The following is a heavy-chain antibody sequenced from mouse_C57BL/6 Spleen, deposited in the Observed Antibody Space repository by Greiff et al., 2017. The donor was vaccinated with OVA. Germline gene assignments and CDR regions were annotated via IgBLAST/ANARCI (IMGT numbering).Heavy chain of an antibody. CDR3: ARTNSNYVRAMDY. CDR2: ISSGSSTI. Sequence: EVHLVESGGGLVKPGGSLKLSCAASGFTFSDYGMHWVRQAPEKGLEWVAYISSGSSTIYYADTVKGRFTISRDNAKNTLFLQMTSLRSEDTAMYYCARTNSNYVRAMDYWGQGTSVTVSS. D-gene: IGHD2-5*01. V-gene: IGHV5-17*01. J-gene: IGHJ4*01. CDR1: GFTFSDYG.